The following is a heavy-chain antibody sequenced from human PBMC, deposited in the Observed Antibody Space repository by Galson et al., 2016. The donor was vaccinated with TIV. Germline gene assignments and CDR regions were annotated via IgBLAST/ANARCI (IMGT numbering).Heavy chain of an antibody. CDR2: ISHDENNK. D-gene: IGHD3-10*01. CDR3: ARDTASVYGGGSLLDS. Sequence: SLRLSCAATGFNFDNYAIHWVRQAPGKGLEWVAVISHDENNKYYADYVKGRFTTSRENYKSTNYLKMNLLKTEDTAVYYCARDTASVYGGGSLLDSWGQGILVTVSS. CDR1: GFNFDNYA. J-gene: IGHJ5*01. V-gene: IGHV3-30-3*01.